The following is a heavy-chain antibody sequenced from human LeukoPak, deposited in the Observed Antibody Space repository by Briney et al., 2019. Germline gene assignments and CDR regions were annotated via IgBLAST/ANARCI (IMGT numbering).Heavy chain of an antibody. CDR2: ISGSGGST. D-gene: IGHD6-13*01. CDR1: GFTFSSYA. J-gene: IGHJ4*02. Sequence: GGSLRLSCAASGFTFSSYAMSWVRQAPGKGLEWVSAISGSGGSTYYADSVKGWFTISRDNSKNTLYLQMNSLRAGDTAVYYCAKDRFDSSSWGSFDYWGQGTLVTVSS. CDR3: AKDRFDSSSWGSFDY. V-gene: IGHV3-23*01.